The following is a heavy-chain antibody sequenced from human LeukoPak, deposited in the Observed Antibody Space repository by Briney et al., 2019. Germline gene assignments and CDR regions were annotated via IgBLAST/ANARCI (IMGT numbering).Heavy chain of an antibody. CDR2: INHSGST. CDR1: GGSFSGYY. CDR3: ARYGRLSPPYYYYYMDV. J-gene: IGHJ6*03. D-gene: IGHD6-25*01. Sequence: SETLSLTCAVYGGSFSGYYWSWIRQPPGKGLEWIGEINHSGSTNYNPSLKSRVTISVDTSKNQFSLKLSSVTAADTAVYYCARYGRLSPPYYYYYMDVWGKGTTVTVSS. V-gene: IGHV4-34*01.